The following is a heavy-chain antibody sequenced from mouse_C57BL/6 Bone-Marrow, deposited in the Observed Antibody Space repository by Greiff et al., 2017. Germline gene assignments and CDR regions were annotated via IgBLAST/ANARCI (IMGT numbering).Heavy chain of an antibody. CDR2: IYLGNGYT. CDR3: SRDYYGSSAWFAY. D-gene: IGHD1-1*01. Sequence: VQLQQSGAELVRPGSSVKMSCKTSGYTFTSYGINWVKQRPGQGLEWIGYIYLGNGYTEYNETFKGKATLTSDTSSGTASMQLSRLHSEDSAIYFFSRDYYGSSAWFAYWGQGTLVTVSA. V-gene: IGHV1-58*01. CDR1: GYTFTSYG. J-gene: IGHJ3*01.